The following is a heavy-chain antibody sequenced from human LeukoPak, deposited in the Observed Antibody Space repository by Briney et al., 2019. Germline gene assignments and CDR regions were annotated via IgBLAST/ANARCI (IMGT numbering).Heavy chain of an antibody. J-gene: IGHJ5*02. Sequence: PSETLSLTCAVYGGSFSGYYWSWIRQPPGKGLEWIGEINHSGSTNYNPSLKSRVTISVDTSKNQSSLKLSSVTAEDTAVYYCAREYVVGPPLGWFDPWGQGTLVTVSS. CDR2: INHSGST. V-gene: IGHV4-34*01. D-gene: IGHD2-15*01. CDR3: AREYVVGPPLGWFDP. CDR1: GGSFSGYY.